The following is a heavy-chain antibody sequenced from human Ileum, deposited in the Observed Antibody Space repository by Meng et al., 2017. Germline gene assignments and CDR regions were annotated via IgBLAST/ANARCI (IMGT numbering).Heavy chain of an antibody. CDR2: IYYSGTT. CDR3: AREPPAAAGTGADY. Sequence: QVQLQESGPGLVKPSQTLSLTCTVSGGSISSGGYYWSWIRQHPGKGLEWIGYIYYSGTTDYNPSLKSRVTISVDTSKNQFSLKLSSVTAADTAVYYCAREPPAAAGTGADYWGQGTLVTVSS. J-gene: IGHJ4*02. D-gene: IGHD6-13*01. V-gene: IGHV4-31*03. CDR1: GGSISSGGYY.